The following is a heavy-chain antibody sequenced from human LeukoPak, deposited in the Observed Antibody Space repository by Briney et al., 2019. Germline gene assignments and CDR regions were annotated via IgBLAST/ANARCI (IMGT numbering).Heavy chain of an antibody. Sequence: SETLSLXCAVSGYSISSGYYWGWIRQPPGRGLEWVGSIYHSGSTYYNPSLKSRVTISVDTSKNQFSLKLSSVTAADTAVYYRARRSPPGRDIVVVPAAQFDYWGQGTLVTVSS. D-gene: IGHD2-2*01. J-gene: IGHJ4*02. CDR1: GYSISSGYY. CDR3: ARRSPPGRDIVVVPAAQFDY. CDR2: IYHSGST. V-gene: IGHV4-38-2*01.